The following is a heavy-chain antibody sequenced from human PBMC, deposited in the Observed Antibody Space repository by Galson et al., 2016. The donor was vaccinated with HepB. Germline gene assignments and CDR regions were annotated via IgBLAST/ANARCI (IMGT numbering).Heavy chain of an antibody. Sequence: LRLSCAASGFTFSTYWMHWVRQAPGRGLVWVARIKNDGSSTSYADSVKGRFTISRDNAKNTLYLQMNSLRAEDTAVYYCARAQHHVLRFLEWLLWSAFDIWGQGTIVTVSS. CDR3: ARAQHHVLRFLEWLLWSAFDI. V-gene: IGHV3-74*01. J-gene: IGHJ3*02. D-gene: IGHD3-3*01. CDR2: IKNDGSST. CDR1: GFTFSTYW.